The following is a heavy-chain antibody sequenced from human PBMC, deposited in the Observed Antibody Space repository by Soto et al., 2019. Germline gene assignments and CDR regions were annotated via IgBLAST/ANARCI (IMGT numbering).Heavy chain of an antibody. CDR1: GFTFSSYA. V-gene: IGHV3-23*01. J-gene: IGHJ6*02. CDR3: ASRIYYDYGMDV. CDR2: ISGSGGST. Sequence: GGSLRLSCAASGFTFSSYAMSWVRQAPGKGLEWVSAISGSGGSTYYADSVKGRSTISRDNSKNTLYLQMNSLRAEDTAVYYCASRIYYDYGMDVWGQGTTVTVSS.